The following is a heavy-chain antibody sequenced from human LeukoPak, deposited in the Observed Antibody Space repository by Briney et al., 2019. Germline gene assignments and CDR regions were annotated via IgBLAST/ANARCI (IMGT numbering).Heavy chain of an antibody. Sequence: GGSLRLSCAASGFTFSRNWMSWVRQAPGKGLEWVANIKQDGSEKYYVDSVKGRFTISRDNAKNSLYLHMNSLRAEDTAVYYCARDYGGSSPFDYWGQGTLVTVSS. J-gene: IGHJ4*02. CDR3: ARDYGGSSPFDY. V-gene: IGHV3-7*01. CDR2: IKQDGSEK. D-gene: IGHD4-23*01. CDR1: GFTFSRNW.